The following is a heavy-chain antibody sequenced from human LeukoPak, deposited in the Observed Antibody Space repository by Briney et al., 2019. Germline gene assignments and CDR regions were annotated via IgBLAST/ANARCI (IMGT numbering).Heavy chain of an antibody. Sequence: GGSLRLSCAASGFTFSTYAMSWVRQAPGKGLEWVSAISGSGGSTYYADSVKGRFTISRDNSKNTLYLQVNSLRAEDTAVYYCAKEGYSSTWYPDCWGQGTLVTVSS. D-gene: IGHD6-13*01. CDR1: GFTFSTYA. CDR3: AKEGYSSTWYPDC. CDR2: ISGSGGST. V-gene: IGHV3-23*01. J-gene: IGHJ4*02.